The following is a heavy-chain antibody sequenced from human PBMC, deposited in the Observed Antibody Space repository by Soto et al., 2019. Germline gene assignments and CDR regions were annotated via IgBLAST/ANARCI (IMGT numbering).Heavy chain of an antibody. D-gene: IGHD6-6*01. CDR1: GYSFTSYW. V-gene: IGHV5-51*01. Sequence: PGESLKISCKGSGYSFTSYWIGWMRQMPGKGLEWMGIIYPGDSDTRYSPSFQGQVTISADKSISTAYLQWSSLKASDTAMYYCARHGWYSSSSAEGDYYYYGMDVWGQGTTVTVSS. J-gene: IGHJ6*02. CDR2: IYPGDSDT. CDR3: ARHGWYSSSSAEGDYYYYGMDV.